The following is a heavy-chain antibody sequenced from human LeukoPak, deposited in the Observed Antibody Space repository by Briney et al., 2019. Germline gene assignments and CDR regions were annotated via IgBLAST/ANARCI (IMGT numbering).Heavy chain of an antibody. CDR3: AASRYDYGDYVPLVY. Sequence: PWETLSLTCAVYGGSFSGYYWSWIRQPPGKGLEWIGEINHSGSTNYNPSLKSRVTIAVDTSKNQFSLKLSSVTAADTTVYYCAASRYDYGDYVPLVYWGQGTLVTVSS. CDR1: GGSFSGYY. V-gene: IGHV4-34*01. J-gene: IGHJ4*02. D-gene: IGHD4-17*01. CDR2: INHSGST.